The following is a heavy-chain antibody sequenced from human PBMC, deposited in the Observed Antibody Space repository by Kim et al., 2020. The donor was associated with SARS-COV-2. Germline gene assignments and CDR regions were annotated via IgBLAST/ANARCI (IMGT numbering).Heavy chain of an antibody. CDR3: VRGYYFDTTGYHPHFDY. V-gene: IGHV3-72*01. CDR1: GFTFSDHY. CDR2: TRNKANSFTT. D-gene: IGHD3-22*01. J-gene: IGHJ4*02. Sequence: GGSLRLSCAASGFTFSDHYMDWVRQAPGKGLEWVGRTRNKANSFTTECAASVKGRFTISRDDSENSLYLQMNSLKTEDTAVYYCVRGYYFDTTGYHPHFDYWGEGALVTVSS.